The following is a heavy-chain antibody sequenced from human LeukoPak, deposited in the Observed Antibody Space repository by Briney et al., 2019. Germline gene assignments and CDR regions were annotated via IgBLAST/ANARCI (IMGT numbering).Heavy chain of an antibody. CDR2: ISYDGSNK. J-gene: IGHJ4*02. CDR3: AKDEGIAGAVAGTFGDY. D-gene: IGHD6-19*01. CDR1: GFTFSSYG. Sequence: GRSLRLSCAASGFTFSSYGMHWVRQAPGKGLEWVAVISYDGSNKYYADSVKGRFTISRDNSKNTLYLQMNSLRAEDTAVYYCAKDEGIAGAVAGTFGDYWGQGTLVTVSS. V-gene: IGHV3-30*18.